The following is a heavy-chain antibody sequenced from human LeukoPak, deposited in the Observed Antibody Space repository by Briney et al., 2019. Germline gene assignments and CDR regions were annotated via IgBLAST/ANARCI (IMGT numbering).Heavy chain of an antibody. CDR2: IKVDGTDK. D-gene: IGHD7-27*01. Sequence: GGSLRLSCAASGFGFSNYWMSWVRQAPGKGLEWVAYIKVDGTDKYYLDSVEGRFTISRDNAKNSLYLQMNRLRAEDTAVYYCTRIGGLGTDDYWGQGTLVTVSS. J-gene: IGHJ4*02. CDR3: TRIGGLGTDDY. V-gene: IGHV3-7*01. CDR1: GFGFSNYW.